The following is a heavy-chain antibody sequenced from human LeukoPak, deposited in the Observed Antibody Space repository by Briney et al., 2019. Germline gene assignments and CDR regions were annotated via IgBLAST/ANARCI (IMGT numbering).Heavy chain of an antibody. CDR2: IKPDGSEI. V-gene: IGHV3-7*01. J-gene: IGHJ4*02. CDR1: GFSFSRYW. D-gene: IGHD5-18*01. Sequence: GGSLRLSCAASGFSFSRYWMSWVRQAPVRGLEWVANIKPDGSEIYYVDSVKGRFTISRDNAKNAVYLHMNSLRPEDTAIYYCARDLSGIAGYTYGRGIDYWGQGTLVIVSS. CDR3: ARDLSGIAGYTYGRGIDY.